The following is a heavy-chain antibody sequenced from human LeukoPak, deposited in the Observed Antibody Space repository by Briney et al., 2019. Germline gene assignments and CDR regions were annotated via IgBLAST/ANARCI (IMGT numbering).Heavy chain of an antibody. V-gene: IGHV1-8*01. D-gene: IGHD3-22*01. CDR3: ARGISRDSNGYYFQGYYYYMDV. CDR2: MNPNSGNT. CDR1: GYTFTSYD. Sequence: ASVKVSCKASGYTFTSYDINWVRQATGQGLEWMGWMNPNSGNTGYAQKFQGRVTMTRNTSISTAYMELSSLRSEDTAVYYCARGISRDSNGYYFQGYYYYMDVWGKGTTVTISS. J-gene: IGHJ6*03.